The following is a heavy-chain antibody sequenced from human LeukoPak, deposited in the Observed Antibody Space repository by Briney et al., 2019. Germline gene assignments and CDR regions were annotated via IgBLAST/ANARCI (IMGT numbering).Heavy chain of an antibody. CDR1: GFTFTSYG. V-gene: IGHV3-23*01. CDR3: AKNENDILTGYYIFYYFDY. J-gene: IGHJ4*02. CDR2: ISGSGGST. D-gene: IGHD3-9*01. Sequence: GGSLRLSCATSGFTFTSYGIHWVRQAPGKGLEWVSAISGSGGSTYYADSVKGRFTISRDNSKNTLYLQMNSLRAEDTAVYYCAKNENDILTGYYIFYYFDYWGQGTLVTVSS.